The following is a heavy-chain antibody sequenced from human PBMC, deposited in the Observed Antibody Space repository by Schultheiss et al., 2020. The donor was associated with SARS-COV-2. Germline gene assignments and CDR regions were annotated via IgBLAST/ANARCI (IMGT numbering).Heavy chain of an antibody. V-gene: IGHV1-2*04. D-gene: IGHD4-17*01. CDR2: INPNSGGT. CDR1: GYTFTGYY. CDR3: ARDQTMTTHNWFDP. J-gene: IGHJ5*02. Sequence: ASVKVSCKASGYTFTGYYMHWVRQAPGQGLEWMGWINPNSGGTNYAQKFQGWVTMTRDTSISTAYMELRSLRSDDTAVYYCARDQTMTTHNWFDPWGQGTLVTVSS.